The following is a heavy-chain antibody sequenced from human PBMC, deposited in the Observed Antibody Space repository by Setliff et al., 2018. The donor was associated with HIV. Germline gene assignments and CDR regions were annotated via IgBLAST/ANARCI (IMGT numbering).Heavy chain of an antibody. Sequence: LRLSCEASGFTFRSYGMYWVRQAPGKGLECVALISHDGSEKYYADSVEGRFTISRDSAKNSLYLQMNSLTPEDTAVYHCARYNSYWHTFDLWGQGTPVTVSS. J-gene: IGHJ4*02. D-gene: IGHD6-6*01. V-gene: IGHV3-30*03. CDR1: GFTFRSYG. CDR3: ARYNSYWHTFDL. CDR2: ISHDGSEK.